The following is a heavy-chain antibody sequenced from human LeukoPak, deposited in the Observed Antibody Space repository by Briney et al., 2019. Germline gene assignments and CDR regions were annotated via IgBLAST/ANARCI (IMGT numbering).Heavy chain of an antibody. J-gene: IGHJ6*03. CDR2: IIPIFGTA. CDR1: GGTFSSYA. D-gene: IGHD5-12*01. V-gene: IGHV1-69*01. Sequence: SVTVSCKASGGTFSSYAISWVRQAPRQGLEWMGGIIPIFGTANYAQKFQGRVTITADESTSTAYMELSSLRSEDTAVYYCARADSGYDNYYYYYMDVWGKGTTVTVSS. CDR3: ARADSGYDNYYYYYMDV.